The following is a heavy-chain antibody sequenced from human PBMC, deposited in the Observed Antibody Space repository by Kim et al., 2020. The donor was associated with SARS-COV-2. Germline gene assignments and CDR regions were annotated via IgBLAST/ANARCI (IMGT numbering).Heavy chain of an antibody. J-gene: IGHJ4*02. CDR3: ATTEGAY. CDR1: GLDFSDSW. V-gene: IGHV3-7*05. CDR2: IRPDSSEK. D-gene: IGHD4-17*01. Sequence: GGSLRLSCTVSGLDFSDSWMSWVRQAPGKGLEWVACIRPDSSEKREVNSGKGRFTISRDSTKNSLYLQMDSLTVDDTAVYYCATTEGAYWGQGTLVTVSS.